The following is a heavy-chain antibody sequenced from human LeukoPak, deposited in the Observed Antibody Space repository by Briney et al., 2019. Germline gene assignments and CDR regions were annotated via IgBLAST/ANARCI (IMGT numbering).Heavy chain of an antibody. J-gene: IGHJ6*04. CDR1: GFTFSSYA. V-gene: IGHV3-30*04. CDR3: AREGYCSGGSCYHYYYGMDV. Sequence: GGSLRLSCAASGFTFSSYAMHWVRQAPGKGLEWVAVISYDGSNKYYADSVKGRFTISRDNSKNTLYLQMNSLRAVDTAVYYCAREGYCSGGSCYHYYYGMDVWDKGTTVTVSS. CDR2: ISYDGSNK. D-gene: IGHD2-15*01.